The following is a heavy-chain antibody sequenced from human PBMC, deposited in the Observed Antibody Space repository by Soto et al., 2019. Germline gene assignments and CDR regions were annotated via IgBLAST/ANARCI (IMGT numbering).Heavy chain of an antibody. CDR2: INAGNGKT. J-gene: IGHJ4*02. CDR3: ARDGAVSGNSNFDY. CDR1: GYTFTSYA. V-gene: IGHV1-3*01. D-gene: IGHD6-19*01. Sequence: ASVKVSCKASGYTFTSYAIHWVRQAPGQRLEWMGWINAGNGKTKYSQKFQGRVTITRDTSASTAYMELRSLTSEDTAVYYCARDGAVSGNSNFDYLGQGTLVTFSS.